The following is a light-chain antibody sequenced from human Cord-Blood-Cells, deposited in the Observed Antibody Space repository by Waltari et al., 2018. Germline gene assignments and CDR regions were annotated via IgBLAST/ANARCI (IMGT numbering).Light chain of an antibody. CDR3: SSYTSSSTYV. CDR2: EVS. CDR1: RSDGGGYNY. J-gene: IGLJ1*01. Sequence: QSALTQPASVSGSPGQSLTISFTGTRSDGGGYNYVSWYQQHPGKAPKLMIYEVSNRPSGVSNRFSGSKSGNTASLTISGLQAEDEADYYCSSYTSSSTYVFGTGTKVTVL. V-gene: IGLV2-14*01.